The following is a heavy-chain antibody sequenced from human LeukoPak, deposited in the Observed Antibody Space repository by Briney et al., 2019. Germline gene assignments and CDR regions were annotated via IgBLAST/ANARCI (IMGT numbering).Heavy chain of an antibody. Sequence: GGSLRLSCAASGFTFSSYSMNWVRQAPGKGLEWVSYISSGGSTIYYADSVKGRFTISRDNAKNSLFLQMNSLRAEDTAVYYCARVGRDYSSSSPPDYWGQGTLVTVSS. CDR1: GFTFSSYS. V-gene: IGHV3-48*04. D-gene: IGHD6-6*01. J-gene: IGHJ4*02. CDR2: ISSGGSTI. CDR3: ARVGRDYSSSSPPDY.